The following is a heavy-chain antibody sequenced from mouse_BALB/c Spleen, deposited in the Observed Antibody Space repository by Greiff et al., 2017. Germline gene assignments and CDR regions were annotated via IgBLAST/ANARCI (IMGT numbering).Heavy chain of an antibody. D-gene: IGHD1-1*01. V-gene: IGHV3-2*02. Sequence: EVKLVESGPGLVKPSQSLSLTCTVTGYSITSDYAWNWIRQFPGNKLEWMGYISYSGSTSYNPSLKSRISITRDTSKNQFFLQLNSVTTEDTATYYCAREGSSYYFDYWGQGTTLTVSS. CDR1: GYSITSDYA. J-gene: IGHJ2*01. CDR3: AREGSSYYFDY. CDR2: ISYSGST.